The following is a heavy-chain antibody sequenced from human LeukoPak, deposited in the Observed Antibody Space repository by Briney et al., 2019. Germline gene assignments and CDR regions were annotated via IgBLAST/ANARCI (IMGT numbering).Heavy chain of an antibody. J-gene: IGHJ4*02. V-gene: IGHV3-53*01. CDR1: GFTVSSNY. CDR2: IYSGGST. D-gene: IGHD4-17*01. Sequence: GGSLRLSCAASGFTVSSNYMSWVRQAPGKGLEWVSVIYSGGSTYYADSVKGRFTISRDNSKNTLYLQMNSLRAEDTAVYYCARVRGDYPYYFDYWGLGTLVTVSS. CDR3: ARVRGDYPYYFDY.